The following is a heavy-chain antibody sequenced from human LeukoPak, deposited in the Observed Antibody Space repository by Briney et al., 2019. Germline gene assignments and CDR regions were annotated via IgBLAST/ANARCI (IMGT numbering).Heavy chain of an antibody. D-gene: IGHD2-15*01. V-gene: IGHV3-23*01. J-gene: IGHJ4*02. CDR3: AKSSGPRSGPYYFDY. CDR2: ISGSGGST. Sequence: GGSLRLSCAASGFTFSSYAMSWVRRAPGKGLEWVSAISGSGGSTYYADSVKGRFTISRDNSKNTLYLQMNSLRAEDTAVYYCAKSSGPRSGPYYFDYWGQGTLVTVSS. CDR1: GFTFSSYA.